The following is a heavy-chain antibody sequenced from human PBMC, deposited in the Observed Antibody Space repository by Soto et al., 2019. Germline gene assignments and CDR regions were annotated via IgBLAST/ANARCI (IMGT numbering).Heavy chain of an antibody. V-gene: IGHV3-74*01. CDR1: GFTFSSYW. J-gene: IGHJ4*02. CDR3: ARARIAVAGFDY. Sequence: GSLRLSCAASGFTFSSYWMHWVRQAPGKGLVWVSRINSDGSSTSYADSVKGRFTISRDNAKNTLYLQMNSLRAEDTAVYYCARARIAVAGFDYWGQGTLVTVSS. CDR2: INSDGSST. D-gene: IGHD6-19*01.